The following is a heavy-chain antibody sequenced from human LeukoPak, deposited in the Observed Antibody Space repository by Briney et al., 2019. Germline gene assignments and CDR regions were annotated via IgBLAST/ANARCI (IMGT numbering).Heavy chain of an antibody. V-gene: IGHV3-30*18. J-gene: IGHJ4*02. CDR3: AKVATSAPFDY. CDR1: GFTFSDYN. Sequence: GGSLRLSCAVSGFTFSDYNMHWVRQAPGRGLEWMAVISYHGINEYYADSVKGRFTISRDNSKNTLYLQMNSLRAEDTAVYYCAKVATSAPFDYWGQGTLVTVSS. CDR2: ISYHGINE.